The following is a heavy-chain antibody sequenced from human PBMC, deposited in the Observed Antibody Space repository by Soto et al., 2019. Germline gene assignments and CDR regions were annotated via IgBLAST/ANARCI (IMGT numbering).Heavy chain of an antibody. CDR3: ARRHGADYVWGSYRYTNWFDP. V-gene: IGHV4-39*01. J-gene: IGHJ5*02. CDR2: IYYSGST. Sequence: PSETLSLTCTVSGGSISSNSYYWGWIRQPPGKGLEWIGTIYYSGSTYYSPSLKSRVTISVDTSKNQFSLKLSSVTAADTAVYYCARRHGADYVWGSYRYTNWFDPWGQGTLVTVSS. CDR1: GGSISSNSYY. D-gene: IGHD3-16*02.